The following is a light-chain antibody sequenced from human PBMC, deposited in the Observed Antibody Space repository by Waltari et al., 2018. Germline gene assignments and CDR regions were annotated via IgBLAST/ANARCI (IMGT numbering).Light chain of an antibody. Sequence: QSVLTQPPSVSGTPGQRVTTPCSGSSSNIGSKAVNWYGHHPGTAPKLLIYTNDQRPSGVPDRFSGSKSGTSASLAISGLQSEDEADYYCAAWDDSLNGVVFGGGTKVTVL. CDR1: SSNIGSKA. CDR3: AAWDDSLNGVV. J-gene: IGLJ2*01. V-gene: IGLV1-44*01. CDR2: TND.